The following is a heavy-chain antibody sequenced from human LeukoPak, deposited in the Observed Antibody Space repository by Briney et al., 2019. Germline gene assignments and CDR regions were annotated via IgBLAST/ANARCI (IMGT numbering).Heavy chain of an antibody. J-gene: IGHJ4*02. D-gene: IGHD6-13*01. CDR1: GFTFTNAY. CDR3: TTDAGYTSRWYNY. CDR2: IKNKVDGGTT. Sequence: GGSLRLSCAASGFTFTNAYMTWVRQAPGKGLEWVGRIKNKVDGGTTDYGAPVKARFSISRDDSKNTVYLQMSSLRTEDTAVYYCTTDAGYTSRWYNYWGQGTLVTVAS. V-gene: IGHV3-15*01.